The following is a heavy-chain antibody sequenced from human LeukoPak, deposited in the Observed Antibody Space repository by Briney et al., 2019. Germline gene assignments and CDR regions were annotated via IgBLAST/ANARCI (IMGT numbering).Heavy chain of an antibody. J-gene: IGHJ4*02. CDR1: GYRFSNYW. CDR2: IYPGDSDT. D-gene: IGHD3-3*01. V-gene: IGHV5-51*06. CDR3: ARGKHDFWSGYGY. Sequence: GESLKISCKGSGYRFSNYWIGWVRQMPGKGLEWMGIIYPGDSDTRYSPSFQGQVSISADKSISTAYLQWGSLRASDTAMYYCARGKHDFWSGYGYWGQGTLVTVSS.